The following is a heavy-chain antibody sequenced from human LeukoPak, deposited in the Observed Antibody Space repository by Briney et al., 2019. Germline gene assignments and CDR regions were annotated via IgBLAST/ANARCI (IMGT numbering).Heavy chain of an antibody. D-gene: IGHD6-13*01. V-gene: IGHV5-10-1*01. J-gene: IGHJ4*02. CDR2: IGPSDSYI. CDR3: ARHLFSSSPSDY. CDR1: GYTFTTYW. Sequence: GESLRISCKGSGYTFTTYWISWVRQMPGKGLEWMGRIGPSDSYINYSPSLQGHVTISTDKSVSTVYLQWSSLQASDTAMNYYARHLFSSSPSDYWGQGTLVTVSS.